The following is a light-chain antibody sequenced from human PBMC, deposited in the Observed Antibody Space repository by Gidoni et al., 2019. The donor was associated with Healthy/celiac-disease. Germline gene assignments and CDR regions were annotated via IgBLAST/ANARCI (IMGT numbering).Light chain of an antibody. CDR2: SNT. Sequence: QSVLTQPPSASGTPGQRVTISCSGSSSNIGSTTVNWYQQLLGTAPNLLIYSNTQRPSGVPDRFSGSKSGTSASLAISGLQSEDEADYYCAAWDDSLNGVVFGGGTKLTVL. J-gene: IGLJ2*01. V-gene: IGLV1-44*01. CDR3: AAWDDSLNGVV. CDR1: SSNIGSTT.